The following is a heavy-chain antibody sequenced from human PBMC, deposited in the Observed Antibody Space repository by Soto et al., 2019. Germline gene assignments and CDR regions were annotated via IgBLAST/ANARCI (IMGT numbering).Heavy chain of an antibody. CDR3: ARQIYDSDTGPNFQYYFDS. Sequence: GESLKISCKGSGYSFAGHWITWVRQKPGKGLEWMGRIDPSDSQTYYSPSFRGHVTISVTKSITTVFLQWSSLRASDAAMYYCARQIYDSDTGPNFQYYFDSWGQGTPVTVSS. CDR2: IDPSDSQT. J-gene: IGHJ4*02. D-gene: IGHD3-22*01. V-gene: IGHV5-10-1*01. CDR1: GYSFAGHW.